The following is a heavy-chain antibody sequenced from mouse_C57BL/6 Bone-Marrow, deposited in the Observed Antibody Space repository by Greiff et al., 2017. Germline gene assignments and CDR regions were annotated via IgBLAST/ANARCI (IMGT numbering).Heavy chain of an antibody. J-gene: IGHJ3*01. Sequence: EVKLMESGAELVRPGASVKLSCTASGFNIKDDYMHWVKQRPEQGLEWIGWIDPENGDTEYASKFQGKATITADTSSNTAYLQLSSLTSEDTAVYYCTLYGTQAWFAYWGQGTLVTVSA. D-gene: IGHD2-1*01. CDR1: GFNIKDDY. V-gene: IGHV14-4*01. CDR3: TLYGTQAWFAY. CDR2: IDPENGDT.